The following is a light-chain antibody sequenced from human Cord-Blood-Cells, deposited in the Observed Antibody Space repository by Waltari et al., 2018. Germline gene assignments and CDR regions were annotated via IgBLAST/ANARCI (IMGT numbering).Light chain of an antibody. CDR1: SSDVGGYNY. CDR2: GVS. V-gene: IGLV2-8*01. J-gene: IGLJ3*02. CDR3: SSYAGSNNWV. Sequence: QSALTQPPSASGSPGQSVTISCTGTSSDVGGYNYVSCYQQHPDKAPNLMIYGVSKRPSGVPDRFSGSKSGNTASLTVSGLQAEDEADYYCSSYAGSNNWVFGGGTKLTVL.